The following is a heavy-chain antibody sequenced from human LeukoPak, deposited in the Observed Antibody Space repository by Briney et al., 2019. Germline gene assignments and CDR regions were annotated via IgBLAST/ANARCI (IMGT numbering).Heavy chain of an antibody. J-gene: IGHJ4*02. V-gene: IGHV3-9*01. D-gene: IGHD3-3*01. Sequence: PGGSLRLSCAASGFTFDDYAMHWVRQAPGKGLEWVSGISWNSGSIGYADSVKGRFTISRDNAKNSLYLQMNSLRAEDTALYYCAEVTYYDFWSGYPQVSYFDYWGQGTLVTVSS. CDR1: GFTFDDYA. CDR2: ISWNSGSI. CDR3: AEVTYYDFWSGYPQVSYFDY.